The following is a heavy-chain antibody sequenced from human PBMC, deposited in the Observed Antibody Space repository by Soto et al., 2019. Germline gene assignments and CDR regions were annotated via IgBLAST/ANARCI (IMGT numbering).Heavy chain of an antibody. CDR1: GFTVSSNY. J-gene: IGHJ6*03. D-gene: IGHD3-10*01. V-gene: IGHV3-66*01. CDR3: ARLAAGVTPLRRFDYYYYMDV. Sequence: GGSLRLSCAASGFTVSSNYMSWVRQAPGKGLEWVSVIYSGGSTYYADSVKGRFTISRDNSKNTLYLQMNSLRAEDTAVYYCARLAAGVTPLRRFDYYYYMDVWGKGTTVTVSS. CDR2: IYSGGST.